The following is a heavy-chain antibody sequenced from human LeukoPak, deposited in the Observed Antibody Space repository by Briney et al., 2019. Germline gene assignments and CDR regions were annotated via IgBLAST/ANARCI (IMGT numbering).Heavy chain of an antibody. V-gene: IGHV4-39*01. CDR3: ARPSSTAPYYFDY. CDR2: IYYSGST. Sequence: SETLSLTCTVSGGSISSSSYYWGWIRQPPGKGLEWIGSIYYSGSTYYNPSLKSRVTISVDTSKNQFSLKLSSATAADTAVYYCARPSSTAPYYFDYWGQGTLVTVSS. CDR1: GGSISSSSYY. J-gene: IGHJ4*02.